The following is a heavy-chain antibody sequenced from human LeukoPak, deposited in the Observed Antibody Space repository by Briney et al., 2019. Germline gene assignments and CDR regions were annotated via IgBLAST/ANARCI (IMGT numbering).Heavy chain of an antibody. J-gene: IGHJ3*02. V-gene: IGHV1-24*01. CDR1: GYTLTELY. CDR2: FDPEGGET. CDR3: ATGSYDILTGYYRTDAFDI. D-gene: IGHD3-9*01. Sequence: ASVKVSCKVSGYTLTELYMHWVRQAPGKGLEWMGGFDPEGGETIYAQKFQGRVTMTEDTSTDTAYMELSSLRSEETAVYYCATGSYDILTGYYRTDAFDIWGQGTMVTVSS.